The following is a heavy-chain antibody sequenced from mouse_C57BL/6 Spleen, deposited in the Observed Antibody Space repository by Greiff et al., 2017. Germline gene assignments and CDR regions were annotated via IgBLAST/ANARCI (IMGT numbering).Heavy chain of an antibody. CDR1: GFNIKDYY. J-gene: IGHJ4*01. V-gene: IGHV14-1*01. CDR3: TWGYDFAMDY. CDR2: IDPEDGDT. D-gene: IGHD2-4*01. Sequence: VQLKESGAELVRPGASVKLSCTASGFNIKDYYMHWVKQRPEQGLEWIGRIDPEDGDTEYAPKFQGKATITADTSSNTAYLQLSSLTSEDTAVYYCTWGYDFAMDYWGQGTSVTVSS.